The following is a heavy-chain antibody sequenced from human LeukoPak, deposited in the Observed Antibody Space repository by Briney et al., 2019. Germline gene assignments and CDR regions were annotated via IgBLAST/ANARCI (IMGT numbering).Heavy chain of an antibody. CDR2: ISWNSGSI. D-gene: IGHD4-17*01. CDR1: GFTFDDYA. V-gene: IGHV3-9*01. J-gene: IGHJ5*02. Sequence: SLRLSCAASGFTFDDYAMQWVRQAPGEGLEWVSGISWNSGSIGYEDSVKGRFTISRDNAKNSLYLQMNSLRAEDTALYYCAKDPTRGDYGEVNWFDPWGQGTLVTVSS. CDR3: AKDPTRGDYGEVNWFDP.